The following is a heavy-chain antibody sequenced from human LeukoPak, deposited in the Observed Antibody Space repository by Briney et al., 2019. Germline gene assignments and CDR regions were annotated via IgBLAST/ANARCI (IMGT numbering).Heavy chain of an antibody. CDR1: GFTFSGYA. V-gene: IGHV3-23*01. D-gene: IGHD1-26*01. CDR2: ISGSGGST. CDR3: AKDSRASGSYRDYFDY. J-gene: IGHJ4*02. Sequence: GGSLRLSCAASGFTFSGYAMSWVRQAPGEGGEWVSAISGSGGSTYYADSVKGRFTISRDNSKNTLYLQMNSLRAEDTAVYYCAKDSRASGSYRDYFDYWGQGTLVTVSS.